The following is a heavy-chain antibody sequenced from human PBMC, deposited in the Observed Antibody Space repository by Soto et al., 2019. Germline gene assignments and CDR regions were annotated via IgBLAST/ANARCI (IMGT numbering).Heavy chain of an antibody. V-gene: IGHV1-18*01. D-gene: IGHD4-17*01. CDR2: ISTDNGNT. CDR1: GYTFTSSG. J-gene: IGHJ4*02. CDR3: ARARTTVTTESGY. Sequence: GASVKVSCKASGYTFTSSGISWVRQAPGQGLEWMGWISTDNGNTNYAQHLQGRVSMTTDTSTSTAYMELRSLRSDDTAVYYCARARTTVTTESGYWGQGTLVTVSS.